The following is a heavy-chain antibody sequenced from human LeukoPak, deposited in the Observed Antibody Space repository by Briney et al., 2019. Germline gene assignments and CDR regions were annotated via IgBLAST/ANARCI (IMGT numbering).Heavy chain of an antibody. CDR3: ATGAGDFDY. CDR1: GGSISAWC. Sequence: SETLSLTCSVSGGSISAWCWSWIRQPAGKGLEWIGRICISGGTNYKPSLKSRVTMSADMSKNEIFLKLTSVTAADTAVYYCATGAGDFDYWARESWSPSPQ. J-gene: IGHJ4*02. CDR2: ICISGGT. V-gene: IGHV4-4*07. D-gene: IGHD1-14*01.